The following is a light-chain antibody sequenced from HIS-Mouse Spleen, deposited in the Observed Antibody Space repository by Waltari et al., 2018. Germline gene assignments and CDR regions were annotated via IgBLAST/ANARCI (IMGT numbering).Light chain of an antibody. CDR1: SLRSDY. Sequence: SSELTQDPAVSVALGQTVRITCKGDSLRSDYASWYQQKPGQAPVLVIYGKNNRPSGIPDRFSGSSSGNTASLTITGAQAEDEADYYCNSRDSSGNHVVFGGGTKLTVL. CDR2: GKN. J-gene: IGLJ2*01. V-gene: IGLV3-19*01. CDR3: NSRDSSGNHVV.